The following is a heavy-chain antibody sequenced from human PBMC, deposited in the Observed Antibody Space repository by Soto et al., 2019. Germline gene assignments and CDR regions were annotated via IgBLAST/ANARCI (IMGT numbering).Heavy chain of an antibody. Sequence: QVQLVQSGAEVKKPGSSVKVSCKASGGTFRSYTISWVRQAPGQGLEWMGRIIPILGIANYAQKFQCRVTMTAYKATSTAYMELCSLRSEDTAVYYCVGGATSVYCMDVWGQGTTVTFS. CDR2: IIPILGIA. CDR3: VGGATSVYCMDV. V-gene: IGHV1-69*02. CDR1: GGTFRSYT. D-gene: IGHD1-26*01. J-gene: IGHJ6*02.